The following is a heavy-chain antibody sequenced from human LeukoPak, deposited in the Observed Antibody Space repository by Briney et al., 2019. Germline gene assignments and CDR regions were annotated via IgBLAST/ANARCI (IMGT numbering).Heavy chain of an antibody. Sequence: SETLSLTCTVSGDSISGNYWTCIRQPPGKGLEWIGYIYYSGSTNYNASLKSRVTISVDTSKNQFSLKLSSVTAADTAVYYCARRGIAAAGYDYWGQGTLVTVSS. CDR2: IYYSGST. CDR1: GDSISGNY. CDR3: ARRGIAAAGYDY. J-gene: IGHJ4*02. D-gene: IGHD6-13*01. V-gene: IGHV4-59*08.